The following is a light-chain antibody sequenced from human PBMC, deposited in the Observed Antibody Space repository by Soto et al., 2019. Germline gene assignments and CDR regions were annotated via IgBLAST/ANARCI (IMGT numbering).Light chain of an antibody. CDR3: CSYAGSRTYL. CDR1: GGDVGSYNL. CDR2: EGT. Sequence: QSALTQPASVSGSPGQSITISCTGTGGDVGSYNLVSWYQQQPGKAPQLLIYEGTQRPSGVSNRFSGSKSGNTASLTISGLQADDEADYYCCSYAGSRTYLFGTGTKLTVL. J-gene: IGLJ1*01. V-gene: IGLV2-23*01.